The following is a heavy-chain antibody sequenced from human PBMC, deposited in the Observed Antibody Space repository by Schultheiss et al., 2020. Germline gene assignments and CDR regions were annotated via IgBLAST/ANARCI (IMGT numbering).Heavy chain of an antibody. CDR3: ARGTNLEDFDY. CDR1: GGSVSSSSYY. CDR2: IYYSGST. Sequence: TLSLTCTVSGGSVSSSSYYSAWIRQPPGKGLEWVGSIYYSGSTYYNPSLKSRVTISVDTSKNQFSLKLSSVTAADTAVYYCARGTNLEDFDYWGQGTLVTVSS. D-gene: IGHD2-8*01. V-gene: IGHV4-39*01. J-gene: IGHJ4*02.